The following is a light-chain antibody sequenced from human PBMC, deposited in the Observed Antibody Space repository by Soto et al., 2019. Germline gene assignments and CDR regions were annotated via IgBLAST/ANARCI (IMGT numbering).Light chain of an antibody. J-gene: IGKJ1*01. CDR3: LQDYNYPRT. CDR2: GAS. Sequence: AIQMTQSPSSLSASVGDRVTITCRASQDIRDELGWYQQKPGEAPKLLIYGASSLQSGVPSRFTGSGSGTDFTLTISSLQPEDFATFYCLQDYNYPRTFGQETRV. CDR1: QDIRDE. V-gene: IGKV1-6*01.